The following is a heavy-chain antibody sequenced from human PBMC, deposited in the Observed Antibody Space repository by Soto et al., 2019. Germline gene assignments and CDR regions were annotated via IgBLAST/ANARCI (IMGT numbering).Heavy chain of an antibody. V-gene: IGHV1-3*01. J-gene: IGHJ4*02. CDR2: INAGNGNT. D-gene: IGHD2-21*02. CDR1: GYTFTSYA. CDR3: ARSIVVVAALDY. Sequence: ASVKVSCKASGYTFTSYAMHWVRQAPGQRLEWMGWINAGNGNTKYSQKFQGRVTITRDTSASTAYMELSSLRSEDTAVYYCARSIVVVAALDYWGQGTLVTVS.